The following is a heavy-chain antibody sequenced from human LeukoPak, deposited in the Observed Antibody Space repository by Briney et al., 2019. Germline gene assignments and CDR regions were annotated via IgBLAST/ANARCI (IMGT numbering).Heavy chain of an antibody. Sequence: SETPSLTCTVSGGSISSYYWSWIRQPPGKGLEWIGYIYTSGSTNYNPSLKSRVTISVDTSKNQFSLKLSSVTAADTAVYYCARSSWYLNWFDPWGQGTLVTVSS. D-gene: IGHD6-13*01. CDR2: IYTSGST. J-gene: IGHJ5*02. CDR3: ARSSWYLNWFDP. V-gene: IGHV4-4*09. CDR1: GGSISSYY.